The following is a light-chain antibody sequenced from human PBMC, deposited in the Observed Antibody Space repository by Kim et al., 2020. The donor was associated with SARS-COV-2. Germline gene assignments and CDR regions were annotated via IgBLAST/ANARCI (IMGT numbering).Light chain of an antibody. CDR1: TTNIGASND. Sequence: VTISCTESTTNIGASNDVHWYQRLRGTAAKHLDYGNSIRPSGVPDRCSGSKSGSSASLAITGLQAEDEANYYCQSYDSSLSALYVFGTGTKVTVL. CDR3: QSYDSSLSALYV. J-gene: IGLJ1*01. CDR2: GNS. V-gene: IGLV1-40*01.